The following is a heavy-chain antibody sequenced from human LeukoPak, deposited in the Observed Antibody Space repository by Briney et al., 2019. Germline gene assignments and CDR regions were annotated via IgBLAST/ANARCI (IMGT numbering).Heavy chain of an antibody. V-gene: IGHV4-59*01. CDR2: IYYNGST. CDR1: GGSISRYY. J-gene: IGHJ4*02. D-gene: IGHD3-10*01. Sequence: PSETLSLTCSVSGGSISRYYWSWIWQPPGKGLEWIGYIYYNGSTNYNPSLKSRVTISVDTSKNQFSLKLSSVTAADTAVYYCARETLWFGEPPGPFDYWGQGTLVTVSS. CDR3: ARETLWFGEPPGPFDY.